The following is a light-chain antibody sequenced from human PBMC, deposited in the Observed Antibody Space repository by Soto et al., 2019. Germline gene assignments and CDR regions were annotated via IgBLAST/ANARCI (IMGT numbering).Light chain of an antibody. CDR2: GES. J-gene: IGKJ5*01. CDR3: QQYDNWQIT. CDR1: QTVPSR. V-gene: IGKV3-15*01. Sequence: EIVLTQSPGTLSLSPVESPTLSCRASQTVPSRIAWYQQTPGQAPRLFIYGESTRATAITHRFSGSGSGTEFTLTIRSLQPEELAVYYCQQYDNWQITVGQGTRREIK.